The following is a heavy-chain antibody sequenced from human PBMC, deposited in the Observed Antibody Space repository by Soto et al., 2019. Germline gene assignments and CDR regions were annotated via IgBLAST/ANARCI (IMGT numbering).Heavy chain of an antibody. CDR2: SYYSGST. V-gene: IGHV4-31*03. Sequence: QVQLQESGQELVKPSQTLSPTCTVPVDSLGRGGYFWSWIAQHPGKGLEWIGYSYYSGSTYYNPSLKSRVTISVDTSKNQFSLKLSSVTAADTAVYYCARDNSRGGDCFFDSWGQGTLVTVSS. D-gene: IGHD2-21*02. CDR3: ARDNSRGGDCFFDS. J-gene: IGHJ4*02. CDR1: VDSLGRGGYF.